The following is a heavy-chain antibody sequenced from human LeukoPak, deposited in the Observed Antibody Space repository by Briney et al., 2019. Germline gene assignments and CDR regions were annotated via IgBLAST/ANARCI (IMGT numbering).Heavy chain of an antibody. CDR1: GGTFSSYA. Sequence: SVKVSCKASGGTFSSYAISWVRQAPGQGLELMGRIIANLGIANYEQKFQGRVTITAVKPTSTDYMELSSLRSEDTAVYYCARTGRGDTRYFDYWGQGTLVTVSS. J-gene: IGHJ4*02. V-gene: IGHV1-69*04. CDR2: IIANLGIA. D-gene: IGHD5-18*01. CDR3: ARTGRGDTRYFDY.